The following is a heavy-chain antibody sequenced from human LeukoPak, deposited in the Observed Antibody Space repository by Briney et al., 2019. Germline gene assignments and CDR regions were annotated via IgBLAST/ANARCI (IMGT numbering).Heavy chain of an antibody. D-gene: IGHD1-1*01. V-gene: IGHV4-38-2*02. CDR2: IYHSGST. CDR3: ARGVGLTQGGTFDY. J-gene: IGHJ4*02. CDR1: GYSISSGFY. Sequence: PSETLSLTCTVSGYSISSGFYWGWLRQPPGKGLEWIGSIYHSGSTHYNSSPKSRVTISVDTSKNQLSLKLSSVTAADTAVYYCARGVGLTQGGTFDYWGQGTLVTVSS.